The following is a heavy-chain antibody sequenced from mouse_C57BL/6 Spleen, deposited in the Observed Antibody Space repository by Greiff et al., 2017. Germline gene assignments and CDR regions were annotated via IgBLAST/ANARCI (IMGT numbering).Heavy chain of an antibody. J-gene: IGHJ4*01. D-gene: IGHD4-1*01. CDR1: GYTFTSYW. CDR2: INPSSGYT. CDR3: ARDWEGYAIDY. V-gene: IGHV1-7*01. Sequence: VQLQQSGAELAKPGASVKLSCKASGYTFTSYWMHWIKQRPGTGLEWIGYINPSSGYTKYNQKFKDKATLTADKSTSTAYMQLSSLTYEDSAFYYCARDWEGYAIDYWGQGTSVTVSS.